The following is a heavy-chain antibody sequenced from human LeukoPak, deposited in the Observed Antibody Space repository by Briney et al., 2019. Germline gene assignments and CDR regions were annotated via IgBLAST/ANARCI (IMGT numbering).Heavy chain of an antibody. J-gene: IGHJ4*02. V-gene: IGHV4-34*01. CDR2: INHSGST. Sequence: PSETLSLTCAVYGGSFSGYYWSWIRQPPGKGLEWIGEINHSGSTNYNPSLKSRVTISVDTSKNQFSLKLSSVTAADTAVYYCARLRRGPLRKALDYWGQGTLVTVSS. CDR3: ARLRRGPLRKALDY. CDR1: GGSFSGYY.